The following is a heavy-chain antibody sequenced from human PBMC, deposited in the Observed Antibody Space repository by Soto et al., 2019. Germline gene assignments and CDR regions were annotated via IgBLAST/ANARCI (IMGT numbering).Heavy chain of an antibody. V-gene: IGHV4-61*01. CDR1: GASVSSGSHY. J-gene: IGHJ4*02. CDR3: ARGEGYAQPFDY. Sequence: QVQLQESGPGLVKPSETLSLTCTVSGASVSSGSHYWSWIRQPPGKGLEWIAYIYYSGSTDYNPSRKSRVTISVDTSKNEFSLKLRSVTAADTAVYYCARGEGYAQPFDYWGPGTLVTVSS. D-gene: IGHD2-15*01. CDR2: IYYSGST.